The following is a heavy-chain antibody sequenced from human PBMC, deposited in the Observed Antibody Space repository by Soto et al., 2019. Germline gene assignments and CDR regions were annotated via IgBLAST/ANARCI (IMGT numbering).Heavy chain of an antibody. CDR3: ARENYDFWSGYYLDY. D-gene: IGHD3-3*01. V-gene: IGHV3-74*01. CDR1: GITFSTYR. CDR2: IKSDGTVK. J-gene: IGHJ4*02. Sequence: EVQLVESGGGLVQPGGSLRLSCVVSGITFSTYRMHWVRQAPGKGLVWVSHIKSDGTVKHYTDSVRGRFIISRDNAKNTLFLQMNSLRAEDTAGYYCARENYDFWSGYYLDYWGQGTLVTVSS.